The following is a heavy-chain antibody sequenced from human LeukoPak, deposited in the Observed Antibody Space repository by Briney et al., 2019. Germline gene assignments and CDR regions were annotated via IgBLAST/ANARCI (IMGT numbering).Heavy chain of an antibody. Sequence: PGGSLRLSCAASGFTFSDYYMSWIRQAPGKGLEWVSYISSSGSTIYYADSVKGRFTISRDNAKNSLYLQMNSLRAEDTAVYYCARAYYDSSGYYYIYYYYGMDVWGQGTTVTVSS. CDR3: ARAYYDSSGYYYIYYYYGMDV. CDR2: ISSSGSTI. J-gene: IGHJ6*02. CDR1: GFTFSDYY. V-gene: IGHV3-11*01. D-gene: IGHD3-22*01.